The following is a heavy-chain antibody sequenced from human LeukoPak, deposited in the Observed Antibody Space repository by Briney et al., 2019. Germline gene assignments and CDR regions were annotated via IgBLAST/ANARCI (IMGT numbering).Heavy chain of an antibody. Sequence: SETLSLTCTVSGGSITGYHWSWIRQPPGKGLEWIGYIYSNEATEYKPSLKSRVTISADTSKNQFSLKLTSVTAADTAIYYCAMYDSFFDYCGQGTLVTVSS. CDR3: AMYDSFFDY. V-gene: IGHV4-4*08. CDR1: GGSITGYH. D-gene: IGHD1-1*01. J-gene: IGHJ4*02. CDR2: IYSNEAT.